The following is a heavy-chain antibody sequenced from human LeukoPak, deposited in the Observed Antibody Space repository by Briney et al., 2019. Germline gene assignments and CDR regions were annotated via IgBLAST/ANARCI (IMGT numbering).Heavy chain of an antibody. J-gene: IGHJ4*02. Sequence: GETLKISCKGTGYSFTSYWISWVRQMPGKGLEWMGRIDPSDSYTNYSPSFQGHVTISADKSISTAYLQWSSLKASDTAMYYCARDWYRIVGLTDYWGQGTLVTVSS. CDR3: ARDWYRIVGLTDY. D-gene: IGHD3-22*01. CDR1: GYSFTSYW. CDR2: IDPSDSYT. V-gene: IGHV5-10-1*01.